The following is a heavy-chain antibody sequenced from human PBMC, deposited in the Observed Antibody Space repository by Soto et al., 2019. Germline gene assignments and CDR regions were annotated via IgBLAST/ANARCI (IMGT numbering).Heavy chain of an antibody. CDR2: IYYSGST. Sequence: SETLSLTCTVSGGSISSSSYYWGWIRQPPGKGLEWIGSIYYSGSTYYNPSLKSRVTISVDTCKNQFSLKLSSVTAADTAVYYCARRLRRKNDYALRGGYMDVWGKGTTVTVSS. CDR3: ARRLRRKNDYALRGGYMDV. CDR1: GGSISSSSYY. D-gene: IGHD4-17*01. V-gene: IGHV4-39*01. J-gene: IGHJ6*03.